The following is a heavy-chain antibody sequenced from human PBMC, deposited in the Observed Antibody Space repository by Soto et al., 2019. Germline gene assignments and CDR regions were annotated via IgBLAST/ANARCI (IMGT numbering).Heavy chain of an antibody. CDR3: VKRGRNWGAFDF. Sequence: LQLVESGGGVVQPGASLRLSCAAAGFILNNYAMSWVRQAPGKGLEWVSTIGGTDGDSDGVPWYEDSVKGRFTISRDSSANTLFLHMDNLRAEDSALYYCVKRGRNWGAFDFWGQGTTVVVSS. V-gene: IGHV3-23*04. D-gene: IGHD7-27*01. CDR1: GFILNNYA. J-gene: IGHJ3*01. CDR2: IGGTDGDSDGVP.